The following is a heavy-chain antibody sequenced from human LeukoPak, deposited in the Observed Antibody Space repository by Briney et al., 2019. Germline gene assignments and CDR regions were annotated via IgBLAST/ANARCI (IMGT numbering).Heavy chain of an antibody. J-gene: IGHJ4*02. Sequence: SETLSLTCTGSGGSISSYYWSWIRQPPGKGLEWIGYIYYSGSTNYNPSLKSRVTISVDTSKNQFSLKLSSVTAADTAVYYCAREESGSYYWGQGTLVTVSS. D-gene: IGHD1-26*01. CDR2: IYYSGST. CDR3: AREESGSYY. CDR1: GGSISSYY. V-gene: IGHV4-59*01.